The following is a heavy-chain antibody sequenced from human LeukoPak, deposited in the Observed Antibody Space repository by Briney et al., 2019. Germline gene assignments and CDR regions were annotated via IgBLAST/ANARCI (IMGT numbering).Heavy chain of an antibody. J-gene: IGHJ4*02. Sequence: GASVTVSFKASGYTFTRYDINWVRQAAGEGVEGMGWMNPNRGNTGYAHKFQGRVTMTRNPSISPAYMELSSLRSEDTAVYYCARGDIVVPAAIYFDYWGQGTLVTVSS. D-gene: IGHD2-2*01. V-gene: IGHV1-8*01. CDR2: MNPNRGNT. CDR1: GYTFTRYD. CDR3: ARGDIVVPAAIYFDY.